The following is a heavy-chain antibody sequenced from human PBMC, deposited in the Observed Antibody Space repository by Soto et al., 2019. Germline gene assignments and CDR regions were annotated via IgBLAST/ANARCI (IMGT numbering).Heavy chain of an antibody. D-gene: IGHD3-10*01. Sequence: ASVKVSCKASGYTFTSYAMHWVRQAPGQRLEWMGWINAGNGNTKYSQKFQGRVTITRDTSASTAYMELSSLRSEDTAVYYCARDRYYGSGSYYNLDGGMDVWGQGTTVTV. CDR2: INAGNGNT. V-gene: IGHV1-3*01. J-gene: IGHJ6*02. CDR3: ARDRYYGSGSYYNLDGGMDV. CDR1: GYTFTSYA.